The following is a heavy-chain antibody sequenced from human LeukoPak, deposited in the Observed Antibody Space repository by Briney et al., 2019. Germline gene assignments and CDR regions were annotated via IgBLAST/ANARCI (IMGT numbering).Heavy chain of an antibody. V-gene: IGHV3-15*01. Sequence: AGSLRLSCAASGFNFYNAWMSWVRQAPGKGLEWVGRVKGKPDGGIADYAAPVKGRFTISTDDSTNTLYLQMNSLKTEDTAVYYCSPLFYYGSGSFPIDNWGQGTLVTVSS. J-gene: IGHJ4*02. CDR2: VKGKPDGGIA. CDR3: SPLFYYGSGSFPIDN. D-gene: IGHD3-10*01. CDR1: GFNFYNAW.